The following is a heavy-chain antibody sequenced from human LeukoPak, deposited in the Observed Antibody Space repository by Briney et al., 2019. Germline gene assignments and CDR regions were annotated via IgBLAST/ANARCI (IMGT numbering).Heavy chain of an antibody. D-gene: IGHD5-24*01. V-gene: IGHV5-51*01. CDR1: GYSFTTYW. J-gene: IGHJ4*02. CDR2: IYPGDSDT. CDR3: ARGGRWLVRNLDAHFDY. Sequence: GESLKISCKGSGYSFTTYWIGWVRQMPGKGLEWMGIIYPGDSDTRYSPSFQGQVTISANKSISTAYLQWSSLKASDTATYYCARGGRWLVRNLDAHFDYWGQGTLATVSS.